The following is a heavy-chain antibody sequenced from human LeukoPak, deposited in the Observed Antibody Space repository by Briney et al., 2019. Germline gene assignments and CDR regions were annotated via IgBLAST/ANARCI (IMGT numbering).Heavy chain of an antibody. CDR3: ARVGYYDSSGYPLSYMDV. J-gene: IGHJ6*03. CDR1: GLTFDDYG. V-gene: IGHV3-20*04. Sequence: GGSLRLSCAASGLTFDDYGMSWVRQAPGKGLEWVSGINWNGGSTGYADSVKGRFTISRDNAKNSLYLQMNSLRAEDTALYYCARVGYYDSSGYPLSYMDVWGKGTTVTVSS. CDR2: INWNGGST. D-gene: IGHD3-22*01.